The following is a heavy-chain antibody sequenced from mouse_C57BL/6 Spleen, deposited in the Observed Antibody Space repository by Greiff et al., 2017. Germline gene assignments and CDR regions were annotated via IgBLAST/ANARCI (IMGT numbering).Heavy chain of an antibody. CDR3: AKPIATVEGLYYFDY. Sequence: VQLQQPGAELVRPGTSVKLSCKASGYTFTSYWMHWVKQRPGQGLEWIGVIDPSDSYTNYDQKFKGNATLTVDTSSSTAYMQLSSLTSEDSAVYYCAKPIATVEGLYYFDYWGQGTTLTVSS. J-gene: IGHJ2*01. CDR2: IDPSDSYT. V-gene: IGHV1-59*01. D-gene: IGHD1-1*01. CDR1: GYTFTSYW.